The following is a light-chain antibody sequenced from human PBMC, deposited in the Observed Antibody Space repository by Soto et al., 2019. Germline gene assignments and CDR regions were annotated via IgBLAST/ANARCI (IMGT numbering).Light chain of an antibody. Sequence: DIQMTQSPSSLSASVGDRVTITCRASQTIITYLNWFQQKPGKAPKLIIYSTSSLQSGVPSRFRGSGSGTDFTLTISSLQPEDFATYYCQQSYSIPLTFGGGTEVEIK. V-gene: IGKV1-39*01. CDR2: STS. J-gene: IGKJ4*01. CDR3: QQSYSIPLT. CDR1: QTIITY.